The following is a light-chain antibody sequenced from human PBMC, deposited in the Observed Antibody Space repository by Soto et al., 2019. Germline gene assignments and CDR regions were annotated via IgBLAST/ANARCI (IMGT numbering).Light chain of an antibody. CDR1: SSDVGAYNY. V-gene: IGLV2-14*01. J-gene: IGLJ3*02. Sequence: QSALTQPASVSGSPGQSIAISCTGTSSDVGAYNYVSWYQQYPGKAPKPMIYEVSNRPSGVSNRFSGSKSGNTASLTISGLQAEDEADYYCSSYTSSSTLVFGGGTKLTV. CDR2: EVS. CDR3: SSYTSSSTLV.